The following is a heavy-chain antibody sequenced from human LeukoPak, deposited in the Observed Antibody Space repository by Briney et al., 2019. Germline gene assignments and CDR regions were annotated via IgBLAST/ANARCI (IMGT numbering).Heavy chain of an antibody. D-gene: IGHD3-3*01. V-gene: IGHV1-69*04. Sequence: SVKVSCKASGGTFSSYAISWVRQAPGQGLEWMGRIIPILGIANYAQKFQGRVTITADESTSTAYMELSSLRSEDTAVYYCARGPYDFWSGYYTGIDYWGQGTLVTVSS. CDR2: IIPILGIA. CDR3: ARGPYDFWSGYYTGIDY. CDR1: GGTFSSYA. J-gene: IGHJ4*02.